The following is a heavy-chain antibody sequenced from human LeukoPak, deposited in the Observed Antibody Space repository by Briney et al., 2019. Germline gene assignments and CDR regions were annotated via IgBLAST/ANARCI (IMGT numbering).Heavy chain of an antibody. V-gene: IGHV3-23*01. CDR3: AKLGTDSPEGY. Sequence: PGGSLRLSCAASGFTFSAYGMTWVRQAPGKGLESVSAIGSSGDTYYAGSVKGRFIISRDNSKNTLSLQMHSLRADDTAVYYCAKLGTDSPEGYWGQGTLVTVSS. J-gene: IGHJ4*02. D-gene: IGHD1-1*01. CDR2: IGSSGDT. CDR1: GFTFSAYG.